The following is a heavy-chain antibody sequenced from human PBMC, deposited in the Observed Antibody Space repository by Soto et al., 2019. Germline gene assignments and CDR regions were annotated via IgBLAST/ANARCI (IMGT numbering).Heavy chain of an antibody. CDR2: IYHSGST. V-gene: IGHV4-30-2*01. Sequence: QLQLQESGSGLVKPSQTLSLTCAVSGGSISSGGYSWSWIRQPPGKGLEWIGYIYHSGSTYYNPSLKSRVTISIDRSTDRFSLKLSSVTAAYTAVYYCARKPSTWFDPWGQGTLVTVSS. D-gene: IGHD2-2*01. J-gene: IGHJ5*02. CDR3: ARKPSTWFDP. CDR1: GGSISSGGYS.